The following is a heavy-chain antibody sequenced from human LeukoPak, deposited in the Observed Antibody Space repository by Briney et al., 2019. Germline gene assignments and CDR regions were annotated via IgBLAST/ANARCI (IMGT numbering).Heavy chain of an antibody. CDR1: GGSISSYY. J-gene: IGHJ2*01. Sequence: SETLFLTCTVSGGSISSYYWSWIRQPPGKGLEWIGYIYYSGSTNYNPSLKSRVTISVDTSKNQFSLKLSSVTAADTAVYYCAGVRRDGCNRLWYFDLWGRGTLVTVSS. D-gene: IGHD5-24*01. CDR3: AGVRRDGCNRLWYFDL. CDR2: IYYSGST. V-gene: IGHV4-59*08.